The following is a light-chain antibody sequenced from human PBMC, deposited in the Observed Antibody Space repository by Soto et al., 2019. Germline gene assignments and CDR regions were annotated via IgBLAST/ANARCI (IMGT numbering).Light chain of an antibody. V-gene: IGKV1-5*01. CDR3: QQLFDSPIT. CDR2: AAS. J-gene: IGKJ5*01. Sequence: IQLTQSPSTLSASVGDRVTITCRASQSISSWLAWYQQKPGKAPKLLIYAASTLESGVPSRFGATVSGTEFSLTITSLQPEDFATYYCQQLFDSPITFGQGTRLEIK. CDR1: QSISSW.